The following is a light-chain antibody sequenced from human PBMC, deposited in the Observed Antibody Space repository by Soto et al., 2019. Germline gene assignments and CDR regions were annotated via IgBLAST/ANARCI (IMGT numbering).Light chain of an antibody. CDR1: QTLSDY. CDR3: QQYKSYPWT. J-gene: IGKJ1*01. CDR2: MVS. Sequence: DIQMTQSPSTLSASVGDRVTITCRASQTLSDYLAWYQPKPGRAPKFLIYMVSTLESGVPSRFSGAGSGTEFSLTISSLQPDDFATYYCQQYKSYPWTFGQGTKVDIK. V-gene: IGKV1-5*03.